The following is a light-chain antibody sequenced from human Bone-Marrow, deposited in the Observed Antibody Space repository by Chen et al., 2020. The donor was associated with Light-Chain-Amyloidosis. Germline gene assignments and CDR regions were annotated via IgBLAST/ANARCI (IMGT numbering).Light chain of an antibody. CDR2: RIN. J-gene: IGLJ1*01. CDR3: AECAGGLSDHV. CDR1: SSNIGINY. Sequence: QSVLTQLPSASGTPGQRVTIPCSGASSNIGINYVYWYPHFPWAAPNLLIHRINQRPSGVPDRFSASDCCTLAFLAIGWLRAENEADYYCAECAGGLSDHVFGTGTKLLVL. V-gene: IGLV1-47*01.